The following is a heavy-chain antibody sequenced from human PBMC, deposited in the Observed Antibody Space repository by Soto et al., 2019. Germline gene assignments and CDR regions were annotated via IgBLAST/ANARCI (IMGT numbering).Heavy chain of an antibody. Sequence: QVQLQQWGAGLLKPSETLSLTCAVYGGSFSGYYWSWIRQPPGKGLEWIGEINHSGSTNYNPSLKSRGTISVDTSKNQFSLKLSSVTAADTAVYYCARGGRIIAVAGFDYWGQGTLVTVSS. J-gene: IGHJ4*02. CDR1: GGSFSGYY. CDR2: INHSGST. V-gene: IGHV4-34*01. D-gene: IGHD6-19*01. CDR3: ARGGRIIAVAGFDY.